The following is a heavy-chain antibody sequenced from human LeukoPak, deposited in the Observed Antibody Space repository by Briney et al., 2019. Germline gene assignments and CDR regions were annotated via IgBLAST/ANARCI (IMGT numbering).Heavy chain of an antibody. Sequence: PGGSLRLSCAASGFTFSSYAMSWVRQAPGKGLEWVSAISSSGGSTYYADSVKGRFTISRDNSKNTLYLQMNSLRAEDTAVYYCAKADGSGSFHYYYGMDVWGQGTTVTVSS. D-gene: IGHD3-10*01. CDR1: GFTFSSYA. J-gene: IGHJ6*02. CDR2: ISSSGGST. V-gene: IGHV3-23*01. CDR3: AKADGSGSFHYYYGMDV.